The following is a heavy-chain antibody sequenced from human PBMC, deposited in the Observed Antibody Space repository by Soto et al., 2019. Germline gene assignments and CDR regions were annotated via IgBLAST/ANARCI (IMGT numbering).Heavy chain of an antibody. CDR1: GYTFTSYD. D-gene: IGHD6-19*01. Sequence: ASVKVSCKASGYTFTSYDINWVRQATGQGLEWMGWMNPNSGNTGYAQKFQGRVTMTRNTSISTAYMELSSLRSEDTAVYYCARKKDGWYYYYYYGMDVWGQGTTVTV. V-gene: IGHV1-8*01. CDR3: ARKKDGWYYYYYYGMDV. CDR2: MNPNSGNT. J-gene: IGHJ6*02.